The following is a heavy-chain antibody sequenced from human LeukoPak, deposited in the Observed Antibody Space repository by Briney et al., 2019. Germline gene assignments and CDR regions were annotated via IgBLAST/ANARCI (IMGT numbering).Heavy chain of an antibody. J-gene: IGHJ5*02. D-gene: IGHD2-2*01. CDR1: GYSISSSNW. CDR3: ASVVPAASMAFDP. CDR2: IYYSGST. Sequence: SDTLSLTCAVSGYSISSSNWWGWIRQPPGQGLEWIGYIYYSGSTYYNPSLKSRVTMSVDTSKNQFSLKLSSVTAVDTAVYYCASVVPAASMAFDPWGQGTLVTVSS. V-gene: IGHV4-28*01.